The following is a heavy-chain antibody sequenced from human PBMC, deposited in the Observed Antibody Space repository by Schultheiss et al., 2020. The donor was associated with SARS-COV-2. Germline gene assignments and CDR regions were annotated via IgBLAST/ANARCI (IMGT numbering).Heavy chain of an antibody. CDR1: GGSISSYD. CDR2: IYTSGST. D-gene: IGHD2-2*02. CDR3: AKGDIVVVPAAITDAFDI. Sequence: SETLSLTCTVSGGSISSYDWSWIRQPAGKGLEWIGRIYTSGSTNYNPSLKSRVTISVDTSKNQFSLKLSSVTAADTAVYYCAKGDIVVVPAAITDAFDIWGQGTMVTVSS. V-gene: IGHV4-4*07. J-gene: IGHJ3*02.